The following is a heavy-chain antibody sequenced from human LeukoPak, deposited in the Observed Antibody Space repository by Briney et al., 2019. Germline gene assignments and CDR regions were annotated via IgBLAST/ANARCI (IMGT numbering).Heavy chain of an antibody. Sequence: GGSLRLSCAAYGFTFSSYAMHWVRQAPGKGLEWVAVISYDGSNKYYADSVKGRFTISRDNSKNTLYLQMNSLRAEDTAVYYCARDRESSGWPDYWGQGTLVTVSS. D-gene: IGHD6-19*01. V-gene: IGHV3-30*04. CDR3: ARDRESSGWPDY. CDR1: GFTFSSYA. J-gene: IGHJ4*02. CDR2: ISYDGSNK.